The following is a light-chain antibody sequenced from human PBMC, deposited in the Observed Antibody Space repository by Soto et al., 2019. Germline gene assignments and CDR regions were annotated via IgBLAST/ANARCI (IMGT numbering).Light chain of an antibody. CDR3: LLSYSGTQRD. V-gene: IGLV7-46*01. CDR1: TGAVTSGHY. Sequence: QAVVTQESSVTVSPGGTVTLTCGSSTGAVTSGHYPYWFQQKPGQAPRTLIYDTSSKHSWTPARFSGSLLGGKAALTLSGAQPEDEADYYCLLSYSGTQRDFGAGTKVTVL. CDR2: DTS. J-gene: IGLJ1*01.